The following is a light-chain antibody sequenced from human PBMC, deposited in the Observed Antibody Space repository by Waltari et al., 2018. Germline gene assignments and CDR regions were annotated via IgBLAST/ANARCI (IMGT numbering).Light chain of an antibody. CDR3: QQYGSSSIT. CDR2: GAS. CDR1: KIIRSSY. J-gene: IGKJ5*01. Sequence: ELVLKHAPGTLILSPGESVTQSCRAKKIIRSSYLAWYQQKPGQAPRLLHYGASSRASDIPDKFSGRGSGRGFTLSISSLEPEDSAVYFCQQYGSSSITFGQGTRLEIK. V-gene: IGKV3-20*01.